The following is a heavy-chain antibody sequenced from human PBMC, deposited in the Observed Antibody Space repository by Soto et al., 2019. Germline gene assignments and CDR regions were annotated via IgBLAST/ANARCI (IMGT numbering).Heavy chain of an antibody. CDR1: GFTFSSYA. J-gene: IGHJ6*02. CDR3: AKDPRIQLWSYYYYGMDV. V-gene: IGHV3-23*01. CDR2: ISGSGGST. Sequence: GGSLRLSCAASGFTFSSYAMSWVRQAPGKGLEWVSAISGSGGSTYYADSVKGRFTISRDNSKNTLYLQMNSLRAEDTAVYYCAKDPRIQLWSYYYYGMDVWGQGTTVTVSS. D-gene: IGHD5-18*01.